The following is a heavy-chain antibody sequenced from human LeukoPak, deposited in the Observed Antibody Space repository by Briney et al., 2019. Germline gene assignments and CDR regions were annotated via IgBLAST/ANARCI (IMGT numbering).Heavy chain of an antibody. V-gene: IGHV3-21*01. CDR3: ARDYSGSALDY. D-gene: IGHD5-12*01. CDR2: IGSSSSYI. J-gene: IGHJ4*02. CDR1: GFTFSSYS. Sequence: GGSLRLSCAASGFTFSSYSMNWVRQAPGKGLEWVSSIGSSSSYIYYADSVKGRFTISRDNARNSLYLQMNSLRAEDTAVYHCARDYSGSALDYWGQGTLVTVSS.